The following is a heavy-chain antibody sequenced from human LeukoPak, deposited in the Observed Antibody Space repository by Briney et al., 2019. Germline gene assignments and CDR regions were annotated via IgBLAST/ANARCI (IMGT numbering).Heavy chain of an antibody. D-gene: IGHD5-24*01. CDR3: ATWEMATIPDYYYYYGMDV. V-gene: IGHV1-46*01. J-gene: IGHJ6*02. CDR2: INPSGGST. Sequence: ASVTVSFTASGYTFTSYGISWVRQAPGQGLEWMGIINPSGGSTRYAQKFQGRVTMTRDTSTSTVYMELSSLRSEDTAVYYCATWEMATIPDYYYYYGMDVWGQGTTVTVSS. CDR1: GYTFTSYG.